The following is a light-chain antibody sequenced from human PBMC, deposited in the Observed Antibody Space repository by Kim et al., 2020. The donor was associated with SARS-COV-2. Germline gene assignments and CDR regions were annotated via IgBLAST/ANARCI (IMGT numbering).Light chain of an antibody. CDR3: QVWHSSSDHRVV. CDR1: SIGSKS. V-gene: IGLV3-21*04. Sequence: PGKMARITCGGNSIGSKSVHWYQQKPGQAPVLVISYDSDRPSGIPERYSGSNSGNTATLTISRVEVGDEADFYCQVWHSSSDHRVVFGGGTQLTVL. J-gene: IGLJ2*01. CDR2: YDS.